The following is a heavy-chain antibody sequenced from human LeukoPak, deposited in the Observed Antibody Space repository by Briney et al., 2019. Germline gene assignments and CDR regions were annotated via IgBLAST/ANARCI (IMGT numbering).Heavy chain of an antibody. J-gene: IGHJ4*02. CDR3: AKDHQPLRYFDWLLPHFDY. V-gene: IGHV3-23*01. D-gene: IGHD3-9*01. Sequence: GGSLRLSCAASGFTFSSYAMSWVRQAPGKGLEWVSAISGSGGSTYYADSVKGRFTISRDNSKNTLHLQMNSLRAEDTAVYYCAKDHQPLRYFDWLLPHFDYWGQGTLVTVSS. CDR1: GFTFSSYA. CDR2: ISGSGGST.